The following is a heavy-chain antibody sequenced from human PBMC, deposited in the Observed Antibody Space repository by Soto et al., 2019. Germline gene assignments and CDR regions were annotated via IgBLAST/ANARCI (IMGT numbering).Heavy chain of an antibody. V-gene: IGHV1-46*01. CDR2: INPSGGST. Sequence: ASVKVSCQASGYTFTSYYLHCVRQAPGQGLEWMGIINPSGGSTSYAQKFQGRVTMTRDTSTSTVYMELSSLRSEDTAVYYCARELGVPRAFDIWGQGTMVTVSS. CDR1: GYTFTSYY. J-gene: IGHJ3*02. CDR3: ARELGVPRAFDI. D-gene: IGHD1-26*01.